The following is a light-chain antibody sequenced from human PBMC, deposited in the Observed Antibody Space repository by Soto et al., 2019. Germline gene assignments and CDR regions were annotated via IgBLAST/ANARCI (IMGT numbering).Light chain of an antibody. CDR2: SNN. CDR1: SSNIGSNY. J-gene: IGLJ1*01. CDR3: AAWDDSLSGGV. V-gene: IGLV1-47*02. Sequence: QSVLTQPPSASGTPGQRVTTSCSGSSSNIGSNYVSWYQQLPGTAPKLLIYSNNQRPSGVPDRFSGSKSGTSASLAISGLRSEDEADYYCAAWDDSLSGGVFGTGTKVTVL.